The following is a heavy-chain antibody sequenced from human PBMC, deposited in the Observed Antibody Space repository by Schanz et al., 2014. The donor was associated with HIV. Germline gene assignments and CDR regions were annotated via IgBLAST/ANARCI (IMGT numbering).Heavy chain of an antibody. Sequence: QAQLVQSGAEVKKPGASVKVSCKASGYTFTSNFIHWVRQGPGQGLQWIGVINTNGGGTSDALRGRVIITRDTSTSTVYMHLSNMRFEDSAVYYCAREKMDTGGLDVWGQGTTVTVSS. CDR2: INTNGGGT. CDR1: GYTFTSNF. CDR3: AREKMDTGGLDV. J-gene: IGHJ6*02. V-gene: IGHV1-46*01.